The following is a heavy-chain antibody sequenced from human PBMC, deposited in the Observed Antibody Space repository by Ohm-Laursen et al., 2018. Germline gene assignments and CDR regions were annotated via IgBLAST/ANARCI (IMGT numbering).Heavy chain of an antibody. J-gene: IGHJ4*02. V-gene: IGHV3-21*01. CDR3: ASTASGAAY. D-gene: IGHD2-15*01. Sequence: SLRLSCAASGFTFSNYWMSWARQAPGKGLEWVSSISSSSSYIYYADSVKGRFTISRDNAKNSLYLQMNSLRAEDTAVYYCASTASGAAYWGQGTLVTVSS. CDR1: GFTFSNYW. CDR2: ISSSSSYI.